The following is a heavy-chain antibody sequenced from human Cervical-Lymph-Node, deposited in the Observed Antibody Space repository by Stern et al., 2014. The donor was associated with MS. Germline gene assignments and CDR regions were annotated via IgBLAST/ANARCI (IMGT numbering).Heavy chain of an antibody. CDR1: GYNFTTNT. CDR3: ARDISVLLRRIQLGVAHYFDY. Sequence: VQLVEFGAEVKKPGAAVKVSCKASGYNFTTNTLHWVLQAPGQSLEWMGWINTDNGYTRYSQKVQGRVTITRDTSSNTVYMEMNSLRSEDTAIYYCARDISVLLRRIQLGVAHYFDYWGQGTLVTVTS. CDR2: INTDNGYT. D-gene: IGHD1-1*01. V-gene: IGHV1-3*04. J-gene: IGHJ4*02.